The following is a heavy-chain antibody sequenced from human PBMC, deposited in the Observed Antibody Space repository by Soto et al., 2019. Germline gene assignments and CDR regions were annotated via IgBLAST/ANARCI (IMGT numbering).Heavy chain of an antibody. CDR3: ARDYSGSYYRAFDI. D-gene: IGHD1-26*01. Sequence: QVQLVQSGAEVKKPGSSVKVSCKASGGTFSSYAISWVRQAPGQGLEWMGGIIPIFGTANYAQKFQGRVTITADESTSRAYMELSSLRSEDTAVYYCARDYSGSYYRAFDIWGQGTMVTVSS. J-gene: IGHJ3*02. CDR1: GGTFSSYA. V-gene: IGHV1-69*01. CDR2: IIPIFGTA.